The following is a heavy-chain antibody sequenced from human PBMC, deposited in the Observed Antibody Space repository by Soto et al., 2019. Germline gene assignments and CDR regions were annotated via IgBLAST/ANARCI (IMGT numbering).Heavy chain of an antibody. V-gene: IGHV4-4*07. Sequence: SETLSLTCTVSGDSLGNYYWFWIRQPVGKGLGWIGRVSSSGNTNANPTLNSRATMSIDTSKNQFSLRLRSVTAADTAVYYCARADYEILTGSYATDVWGQGTTVTVAS. J-gene: IGHJ6*02. CDR1: GDSLGNYY. CDR3: ARADYEILTGSYATDV. CDR2: VSSSGNT. D-gene: IGHD3-9*01.